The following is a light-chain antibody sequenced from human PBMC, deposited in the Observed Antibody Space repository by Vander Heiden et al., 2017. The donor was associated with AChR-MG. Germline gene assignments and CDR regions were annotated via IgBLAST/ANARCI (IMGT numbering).Light chain of an antibody. CDR2: DVS. CDR3: SSYTSSRDVV. V-gene: IGLV2-14*03. Sequence: QSALTPPASVSVSPGQSITISCTGTSSDVGGYNYVSWYQQHPGKAPKLMIYDVSNRPAGVSNRFSGSKSGNTASLTISGLQAEDEADYYCSSYTSSRDVVFGGGTKLTVL. J-gene: IGLJ2*01. CDR1: SSDVGGYNY.